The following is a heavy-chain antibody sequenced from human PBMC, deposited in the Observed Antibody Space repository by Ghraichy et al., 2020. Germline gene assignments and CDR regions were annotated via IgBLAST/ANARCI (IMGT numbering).Heavy chain of an antibody. CDR3: ATNHDFQGYFHN. CDR2: IYPGNSDT. Sequence: GGSLRLSCKGSGYNFLSYWIGWVRQMPGKGLEWMGIIYPGNSDTRYSPSFEGQVIISVDKSINTAYLQWISLKASDTAMYYCATNHDFQGYFHNWGQGTLVTVSS. V-gene: IGHV5-51*01. D-gene: IGHD2/OR15-2a*01. J-gene: IGHJ1*01. CDR1: GYNFLSYW.